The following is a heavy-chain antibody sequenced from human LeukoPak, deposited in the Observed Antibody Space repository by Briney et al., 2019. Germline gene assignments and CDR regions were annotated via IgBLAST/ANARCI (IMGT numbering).Heavy chain of an antibody. V-gene: IGHV3-64*01. CDR1: GFSFSSYA. J-gene: IGHJ4*02. Sequence: GGSLRLSCAASGFSFSSYAMQWVRQAPGKGLEYVSAISHDGGTTYYANSVKGRFTISRDNSKNTLYLQMGSLRAEDMAVYYCASADCWGQGTLVTVSS. CDR2: ISHDGGTT. CDR3: ASADC.